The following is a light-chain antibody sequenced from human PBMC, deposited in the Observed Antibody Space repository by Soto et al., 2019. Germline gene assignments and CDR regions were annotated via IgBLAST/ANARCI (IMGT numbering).Light chain of an antibody. CDR1: RSNIGSNT. V-gene: IGLV1-44*01. J-gene: IGLJ2*01. CDR3: AAWDDSLNGVV. CDR2: NNN. Sequence: QAVVTQPPSASKTPGQRVTISCSGSRSNIGSNTVNWYQQLPGMAPKLLMYNNNQRPSGVPDRFSGSKSGTSASLAISGLQSEDEADYYCAAWDDSLNGVVFGGGTKLTVL.